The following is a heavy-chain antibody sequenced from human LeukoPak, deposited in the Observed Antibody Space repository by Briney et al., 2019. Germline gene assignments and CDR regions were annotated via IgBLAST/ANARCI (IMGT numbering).Heavy chain of an antibody. CDR2: IYYSGST. D-gene: IGHD5-12*01. Sequence: SETLCLTCTVSGGSISSYYWSWIRQPPGKGLEWIGSIYYSGSTYYNPSLKSRVTISVDTSKNQFSLKLSSVTAADTAVYYCARVKVVATIFSAAFDIWGQGTMVPVSS. J-gene: IGHJ3*02. CDR1: GGSISSYY. CDR3: ARVKVVATIFSAAFDI. V-gene: IGHV4-39*07.